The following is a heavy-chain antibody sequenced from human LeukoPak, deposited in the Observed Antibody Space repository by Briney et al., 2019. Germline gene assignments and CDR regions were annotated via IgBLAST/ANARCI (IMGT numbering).Heavy chain of an antibody. CDR2: ISWNSGSI. D-gene: IGHD6-13*01. V-gene: IGHV3-9*01. J-gene: IGHJ3*02. CDR1: GFTFDDYA. CDR3: AKDMVGAAGRDAFDI. Sequence: PGGSLRLSCAASGFTFDDYAMHWVRQAPGKGLEWVSGISWNSGSIGYADSVKGRFTISRDNAKNSLYLQMNSLRAEDTALYYCAKDMVGAAGRDAFDIWGQGTMVTVSS.